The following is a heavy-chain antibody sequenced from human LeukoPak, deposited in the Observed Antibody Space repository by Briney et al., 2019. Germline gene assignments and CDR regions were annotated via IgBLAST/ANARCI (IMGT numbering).Heavy chain of an antibody. Sequence: GGSLRLSGAASGFTFSTYWMSWVRQAPGKGLEWVANIKKDGSEKYYMDSVKGRFTISRDNAENSLYLQMNSLRAEDTAVYYCAREGVHCSGRSCLKAYWGQGTQVTVSS. J-gene: IGHJ4*02. CDR3: AREGVHCSGRSCLKAY. CDR1: GFTFSTYW. V-gene: IGHV3-7*03. CDR2: IKKDGSEK. D-gene: IGHD2-15*01.